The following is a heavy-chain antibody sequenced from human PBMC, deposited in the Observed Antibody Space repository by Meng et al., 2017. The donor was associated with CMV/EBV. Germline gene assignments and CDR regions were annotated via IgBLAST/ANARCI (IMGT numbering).Heavy chain of an antibody. D-gene: IGHD5-18*01. CDR1: GFTVSSNY. Sequence: GGSLRLSCAASGFTVSSNYMSWVRQAPGKGLEWVSVIYSGGSTYYADSVKDRFTISRDNSKNTLYLQMNSLRAEDTAVYYCASGTAMELGFDYWGQGTLVTVSS. J-gene: IGHJ4*02. V-gene: IGHV3-53*01. CDR2: IYSGGST. CDR3: ASGTAMELGFDY.